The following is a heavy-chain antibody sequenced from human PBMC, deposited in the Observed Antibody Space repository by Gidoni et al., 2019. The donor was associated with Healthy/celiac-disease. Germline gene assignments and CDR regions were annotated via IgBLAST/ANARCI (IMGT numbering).Heavy chain of an antibody. CDR2: INHSGST. J-gene: IGHJ4*02. CDR1: GGSFSVYY. D-gene: IGHD2-2*01. CDR3: ARGFIDIVVVPAASRFDY. Sequence: QVQLQQWGAGLLKPSETLSLTCAVYGGSFSVYYWSWIRQPPGKGLEWIGEINHSGSTNYNPSLKSRVTISVDTSKNQFSLKLSSVTAADTAVYYCARGFIDIVVVPAASRFDYWGQGTLVTVSS. V-gene: IGHV4-34*01.